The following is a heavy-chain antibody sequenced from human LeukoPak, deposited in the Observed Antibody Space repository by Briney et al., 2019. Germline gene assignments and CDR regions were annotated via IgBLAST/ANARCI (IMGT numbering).Heavy chain of an antibody. CDR1: RFTFSSFA. Sequence: GGSLRLSCAASRFTFSSFAMSWVRQPPGKGLEWVSAIGGSGNTYYADSVKGRFTISRDNAKNTLYLQMNSLRAEDTAVYFCAKAKTAAGSDYWGQGTLVTVSS. D-gene: IGHD6-13*01. CDR2: IGGSGNT. CDR3: AKAKTAAGSDY. V-gene: IGHV3-23*01. J-gene: IGHJ4*02.